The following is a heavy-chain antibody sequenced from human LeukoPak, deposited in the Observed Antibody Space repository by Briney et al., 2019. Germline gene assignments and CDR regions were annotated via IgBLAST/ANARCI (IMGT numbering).Heavy chain of an antibody. D-gene: IGHD5-24*01. CDR1: GFTFRSYR. J-gene: IGHJ4*02. Sequence: PGGSVRLSCSASGFTFRSYRMQWGRQAPGKGLGVVSSINNYGRMTTRYVDSVKGRFTISRDNAKNTLYLQMYHLRADGTALHFCSRTRDGLGYWGQGTLVTVSS. CDR3: SRTRDGLGY. CDR2: INNYGRMTT. V-gene: IGHV3-74*01.